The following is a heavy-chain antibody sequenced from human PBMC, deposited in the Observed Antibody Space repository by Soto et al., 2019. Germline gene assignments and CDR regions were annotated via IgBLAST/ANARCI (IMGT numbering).Heavy chain of an antibody. D-gene: IGHD3-3*01. CDR2: ISSSSSTI. Sequence: GGSLRLSCAASGFTFSSYSMNWVRQAPGKGLEWVSYISSSSSTIYYADSVKGRFTISRDNAKNSLYLQMNSLRDEDTAVYYCARESRFLEWLSLNWFDPWGKGTLVTVSS. V-gene: IGHV3-48*02. J-gene: IGHJ5*02. CDR3: ARESRFLEWLSLNWFDP. CDR1: GFTFSSYS.